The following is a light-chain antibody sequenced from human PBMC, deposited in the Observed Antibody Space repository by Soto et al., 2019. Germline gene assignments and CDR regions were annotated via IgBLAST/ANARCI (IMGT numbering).Light chain of an antibody. Sequence: DVVMTQSPLSLPVTPGEPASISCRSSQSLLHSSGYTYLDWYLQKPGQSPQLLIYLGSNRASGVPDRFSGSGSGTDFTLKISRVEAEDVGVYYCMQVLQTPLTFGGGTKVDIK. V-gene: IGKV2-28*01. CDR2: LGS. J-gene: IGKJ4*01. CDR3: MQVLQTPLT. CDR1: QSLLHSSGYTY.